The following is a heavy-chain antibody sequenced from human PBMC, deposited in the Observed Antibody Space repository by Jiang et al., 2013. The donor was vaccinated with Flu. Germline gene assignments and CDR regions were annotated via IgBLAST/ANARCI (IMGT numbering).Heavy chain of an antibody. V-gene: IGHV4-61*02. Sequence: GPGLVKPSQTLSLSCTVSGGSISSDSYYWSWIRQPAGKGLEWIGRIYTDGSTNYNPSLKSRVTISVDTSKNQFSLKVTSVTAADTAVYYCARDFVFGSSGWYKWFDPWGQGTLVTVSS. D-gene: IGHD6-19*01. CDR2: IYTDGST. CDR1: GGSISSDSYY. J-gene: IGHJ5*02. CDR3: ARDFVFGSSGWYKWFDP.